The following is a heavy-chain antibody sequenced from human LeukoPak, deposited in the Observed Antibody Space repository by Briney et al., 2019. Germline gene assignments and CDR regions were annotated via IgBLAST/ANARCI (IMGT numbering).Heavy chain of an antibody. CDR3: ARGIKNYYGVDV. CDR2: ISSSSSTI. Sequence: TGGSLRLSCAASGFTFSSYSMNWVRQAPGKGLEWVSYISSSSSTIYYADSVKGRFTISRDNAKNTVYLHMNSLRVEDAAVYYCARGIKNYYGVDVWGQGTTVTVSS. V-gene: IGHV3-48*04. CDR1: GFTFSSYS. J-gene: IGHJ6*02. D-gene: IGHD2-15*01.